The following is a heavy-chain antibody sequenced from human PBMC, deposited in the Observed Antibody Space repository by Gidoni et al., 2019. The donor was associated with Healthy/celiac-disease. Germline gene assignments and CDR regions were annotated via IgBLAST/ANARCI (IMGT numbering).Heavy chain of an antibody. Sequence: EVQLVESGGGLVQPGRSLRLSCAASGFTFADYAMHWVRQAPGKGLAWVSGISWNRGSIVNAEFEKGRFTISRDNAKNSLYLQMNSLRAEDTALYYCAKDIRQNCGGDCGAFDIWGQGTMVTVSS. D-gene: IGHD2-21*02. CDR2: ISWNRGSI. V-gene: IGHV3-9*01. CDR1: GFTFADYA. J-gene: IGHJ3*02. CDR3: AKDIRQNCGGDCGAFDI.